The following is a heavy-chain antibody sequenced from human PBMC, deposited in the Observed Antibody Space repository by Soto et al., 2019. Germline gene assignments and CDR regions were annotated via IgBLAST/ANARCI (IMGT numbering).Heavy chain of an antibody. D-gene: IGHD2-8*01. CDR2: IYPGDSDT. CDR1: GYSFTSYW. Sequence: PGESLKISCKGSGYSFTSYWIGWVRQMPGKGLEWMGIIYPGDSDTRYSPSFQGQVTISADKSISTAYLQWSSLKASDTAMYYCARPGGELGYCTNVGCRYDAFDICYQGTMFSVSS. J-gene: IGHJ3*02. V-gene: IGHV5-51*01. CDR3: ARPGGELGYCTNVGCRYDAFDI.